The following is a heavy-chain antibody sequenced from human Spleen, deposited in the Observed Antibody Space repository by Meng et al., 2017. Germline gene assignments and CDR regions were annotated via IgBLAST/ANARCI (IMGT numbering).Heavy chain of an antibody. J-gene: IGHJ3*02. D-gene: IGHD6-13*01. Sequence: GSLRLSCAVSGASISHSNWWSWVRQPPGKGLQWIGDIYHSGTTNYNPSLESRATISVDTSQNNLSLKLSSVTAADTAVYYCARAHSSSWLAGDAFDIWGQGTMVTVSS. V-gene: IGHV4-4*02. CDR2: IYHSGTT. CDR3: ARAHSSSWLAGDAFDI. CDR1: GASISHSNW.